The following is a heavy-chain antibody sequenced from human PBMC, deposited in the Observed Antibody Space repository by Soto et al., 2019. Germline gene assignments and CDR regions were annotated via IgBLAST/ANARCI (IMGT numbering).Heavy chain of an antibody. Sequence: KVSCKASGYTFTGYYMHWVLQAPGQVLEWMGWINPNSGGTNYAQKFQGRVTMTRDTSINTAYMELSRLRSDDTAVYYCASDLNCSGGSCYGDYFDYWGQGTLVTVSS. CDR2: INPNSGGT. CDR3: ASDLNCSGGSCYGDYFDY. D-gene: IGHD2-15*01. CDR1: GYTFTGYY. J-gene: IGHJ4*02. V-gene: IGHV1-2*02.